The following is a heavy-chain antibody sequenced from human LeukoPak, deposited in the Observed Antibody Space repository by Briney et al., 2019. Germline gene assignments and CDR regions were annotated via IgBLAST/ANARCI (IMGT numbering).Heavy chain of an antibody. Sequence: SETLSLTCTVSGGSISSGSYYWSWIRQPAGKGLEWIGRIYTSGSTNYNPSLKSRVTISVDTSKNQFSLKLSSVTAADTAVYYCALGGESFDYWGRGTLVTVSS. CDR3: ALGGESFDY. D-gene: IGHD3-10*01. CDR2: IYTSGST. V-gene: IGHV4-61*02. CDR1: GGSISSGSYY. J-gene: IGHJ4*02.